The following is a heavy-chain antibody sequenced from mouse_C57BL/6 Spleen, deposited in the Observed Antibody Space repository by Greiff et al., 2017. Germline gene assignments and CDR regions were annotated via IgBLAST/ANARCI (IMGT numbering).Heavy chain of an antibody. CDR1: GYSITSGYY. V-gene: IGHV3-6*01. CDR2: ISYDGSN. Sequence: ESGPGLVKPSQSLSLTCSVTGYSITSGYYWNWIRQFPGNKLEWMGYISYDGSNNYNPSLKNRISITRDTAKNQFFLKLNSVTTEDTATYYCASGAYDYPFAYWGQGTLVTVSA. J-gene: IGHJ3*01. D-gene: IGHD2-4*01. CDR3: ASGAYDYPFAY.